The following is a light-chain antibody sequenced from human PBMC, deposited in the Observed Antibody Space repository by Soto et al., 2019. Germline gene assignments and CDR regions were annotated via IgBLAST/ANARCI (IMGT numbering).Light chain of an antibody. J-gene: IGLJ2*01. CDR2: DVS. Sequence: QSALPQPASVSGSPGQSITLSCTGTSSDVGGYNYVSRYQQHPGKAPKLMIYDVSNRPSGVSNRFSGSKSGNTASLTISGLPAEDEADYNCSSYTRSSTLGFGVGTKLTAL. V-gene: IGLV2-14*01. CDR3: SSYTRSSTLG. CDR1: SSDVGGYNY.